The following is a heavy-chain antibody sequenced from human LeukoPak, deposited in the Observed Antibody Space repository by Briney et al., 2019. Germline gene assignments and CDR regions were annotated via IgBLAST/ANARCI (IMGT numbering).Heavy chain of an antibody. D-gene: IGHD2/OR15-2a*01. CDR2: INPKSGGT. J-gene: IGHJ4*02. V-gene: IGHV1-2*02. CDR1: GYSFTGYY. Sequence: ASVKVSCKASGYSFTGYYMHWVRQAPGQGLEGMGWINPKSGGTNYAQKFQGRVTMTRETSIRTVSMELSRLRSDDTAVYYCAKYYLEGRCFDYWGQGTLVIVSS. CDR3: AKYYLEGRCFDY.